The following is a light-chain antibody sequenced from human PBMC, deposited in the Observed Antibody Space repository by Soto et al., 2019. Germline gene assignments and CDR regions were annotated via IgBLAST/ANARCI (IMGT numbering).Light chain of an antibody. J-gene: IGLJ1*01. CDR2: EVS. CDR1: SSDVGGYNY. CDR3: SSYTSSSTPLV. Sequence: QSALTQPASVSGSPGQSITISCTGTSSDVGGYNYVSWYQQHPGKAPKLMIYEVSNRPSGVSNRCSGSKSGNTASLTISGLQAEDDADYYCSSYTSSSTPLVFGTGTKLTVL. V-gene: IGLV2-14*01.